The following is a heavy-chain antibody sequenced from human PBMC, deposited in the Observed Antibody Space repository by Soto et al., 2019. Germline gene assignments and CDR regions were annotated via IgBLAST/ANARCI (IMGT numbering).Heavy chain of an antibody. CDR3: AQGRGGGGY. V-gene: IGHV3-53*01. Sequence: EVQLVESGGGLIQPGGSLRLSCAVSGFTVSNNYMSWVRQAPGKGLEGVSVIYSGGYTAYGDSVKGRFTISRDNSKNTLYFKMKILKAAPAGVFCWAQGRGGGGYWGQGTLVTVSS. CDR1: GFTVSNNY. CDR2: IYSGGYT. J-gene: IGHJ4*02. D-gene: IGHD3-10*01.